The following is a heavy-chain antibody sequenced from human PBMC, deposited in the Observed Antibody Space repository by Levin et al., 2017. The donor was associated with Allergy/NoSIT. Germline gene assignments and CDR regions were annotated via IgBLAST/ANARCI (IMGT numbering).Heavy chain of an antibody. CDR2: ISYDGSNK. D-gene: IGHD1-26*01. CDR3: AKDGGQYSGSLDY. J-gene: IGHJ4*02. CDR1: GFSFSSYG. Sequence: GGSLRLSCAASGFSFSSYGMHWVRQAPGKGLEWVAVISYDGSNKFYADSVKGRFIISRDNSKNTLYMQMNSLRAEDTAVYYCAKDGGQYSGSLDYWGQGTLVTVSS. V-gene: IGHV3-30*18.